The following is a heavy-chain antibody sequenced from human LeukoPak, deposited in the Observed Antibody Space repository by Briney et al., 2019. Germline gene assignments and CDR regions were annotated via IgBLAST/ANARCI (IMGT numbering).Heavy chain of an antibody. Sequence: SETLSLTCTVSGGSISSYYWSWIRQPPGKGLEWIGYIYTSGSTNYNPSLKSRVTISVDTSKNQFSLKLSSVTAADTAVYYCARLQRWLQAQGFDPWGQGTLVTVSS. CDR3: ARLQRWLQAQGFDP. V-gene: IGHV4-4*09. D-gene: IGHD5-24*01. CDR1: GGSISSYY. CDR2: IYTSGST. J-gene: IGHJ5*02.